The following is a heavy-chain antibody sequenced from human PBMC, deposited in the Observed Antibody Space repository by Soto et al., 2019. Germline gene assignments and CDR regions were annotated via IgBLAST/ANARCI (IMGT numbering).Heavy chain of an antibody. J-gene: IGHJ2*01. V-gene: IGHV3-30*18. Sequence: GGSLRLSCAASGFTFSSYGMNWVRQAPGKGLEWVAVISYDGSNKYYADSVKGRFTISRDNSKNTLYLQMNSLRAEDTAVYYCAKDSSSSGWYSWYLDLWGRGTLVTVSS. CDR2: ISYDGSNK. CDR3: AKDSSSSGWYSWYLDL. D-gene: IGHD6-19*01. CDR1: GFTFSSYG.